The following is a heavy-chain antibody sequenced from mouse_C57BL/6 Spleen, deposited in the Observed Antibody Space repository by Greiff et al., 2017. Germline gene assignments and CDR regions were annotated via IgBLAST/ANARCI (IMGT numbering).Heavy chain of an antibody. CDR3: TTPPMGGDY. CDR1: GFNIKDYY. CDR2: IDPEDGDT. Sequence: VQLQQSGAELVRPGASVKLSCTASGFNIKDYYLPWVNQRPEQGLEWIGRIDPEDGDTEYAPKFQGKATMTADTSSNTAYLQLSSLTAEDTAVYYCTTPPMGGDYWGQGTSVTVSS. V-gene: IGHV14-1*01. J-gene: IGHJ4*01. D-gene: IGHD6-5*01.